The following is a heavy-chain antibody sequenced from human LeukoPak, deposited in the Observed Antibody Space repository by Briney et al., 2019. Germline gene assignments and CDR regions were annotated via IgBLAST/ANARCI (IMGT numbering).Heavy chain of an antibody. Sequence: ASVKVSCKASGGTFSSYAISWVRQAPGQGLEWMGWINPNSGGTNYAQKFQGRVTMTRDTSISTAYMELSRLRSDDTAVYYCARDRGDGAYGDYGFDYWGQGTLVTVSS. CDR1: GGTFSSYA. CDR3: ARDRGDGAYGDYGFDY. D-gene: IGHD4-17*01. J-gene: IGHJ4*02. CDR2: INPNSGGT. V-gene: IGHV1-2*02.